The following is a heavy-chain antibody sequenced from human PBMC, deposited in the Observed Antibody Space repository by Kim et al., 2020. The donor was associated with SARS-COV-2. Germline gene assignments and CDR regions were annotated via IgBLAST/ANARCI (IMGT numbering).Heavy chain of an antibody. J-gene: IGHJ4*02. CDR1: GFTFSSYG. CDR2: IGSRGSST. V-gene: IGHV3-23*01. Sequence: GGSLRLSCAASGFTFSSYGMTWVRQAPGKGLEWVSTIGSRGSSTYYADSVKGRFTISRDNSKNTLYLQMNNLRAEDTALYYCALGGLGPLTPFDNWGQGTLATVSS. D-gene: IGHD3-16*01. CDR3: ALGGLGPLTPFDN.